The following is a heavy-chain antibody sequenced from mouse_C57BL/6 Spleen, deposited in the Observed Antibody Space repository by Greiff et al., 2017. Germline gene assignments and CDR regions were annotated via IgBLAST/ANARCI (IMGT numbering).Heavy chain of an antibody. CDR2: ISSGSSTI. Sequence: EVKLMESGGGLVKPGGSLKLSCAASGFTFSDYGMHWVRQAPEKGLEWVAYISSGSSTIYYADTVKGRFPISRDNAKNTLFLQMTSLRSEDTAMYYCARGYYAMDYWGQGTSVTVSS. V-gene: IGHV5-17*01. J-gene: IGHJ4*01. CDR3: ARGYYAMDY. CDR1: GFTFSDYG.